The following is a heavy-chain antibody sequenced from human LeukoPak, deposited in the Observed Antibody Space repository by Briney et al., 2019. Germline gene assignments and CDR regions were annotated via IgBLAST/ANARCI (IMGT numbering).Heavy chain of an antibody. V-gene: IGHV3-30*04. CDR2: ISYDGSDK. CDR3: AKTDPYSGRAYGYFDY. J-gene: IGHJ4*02. CDR1: GFTFSSYD. Sequence: GGSLRLSCAASGFTFSSYDMHWVRQAPGKGLEWVAVISYDGSDKYYADSVKGRFTVSRDHSKNTLYLQMNTLNPEDTAVYYCAKTDPYSGRAYGYFDYWGQGTLVTVSS. D-gene: IGHD1-26*01.